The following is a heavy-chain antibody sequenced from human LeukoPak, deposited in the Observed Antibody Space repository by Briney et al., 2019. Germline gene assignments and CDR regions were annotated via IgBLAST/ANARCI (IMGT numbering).Heavy chain of an antibody. V-gene: IGHV3-48*03. D-gene: IGHD3-22*01. J-gene: IGHJ4*02. Sequence: GGSLRLSCAASEFTFSSYEMNWVRQAPGKGLEWVSYISSSGSTIYYADSVKGRFTISRDNSKNTLYLQMNSLRAEDTAVYYCANNLYDTPPPLSSYWGQGTLVTVSS. CDR1: EFTFSSYE. CDR3: ANNLYDTPPPLSSY. CDR2: ISSSGSTI.